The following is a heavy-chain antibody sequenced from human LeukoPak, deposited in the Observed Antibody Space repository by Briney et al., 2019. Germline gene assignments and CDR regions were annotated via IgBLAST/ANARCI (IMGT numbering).Heavy chain of an antibody. CDR3: ARDASGGNVPFDS. D-gene: IGHD4-23*01. V-gene: IGHV3-48*03. J-gene: IGHJ4*02. CDR2: ISGGGETT. CDR1: GFTFNTFE. Sequence: GGSLRLSCAASGFTFNTFEMNWVRQAPGKGLEWVSYISGGGETTYYADSVKGRFTISRDNGKNSLYLQMNSLRVEDTAVHYCARDASGGNVPFDSWGQGTPVTVSS.